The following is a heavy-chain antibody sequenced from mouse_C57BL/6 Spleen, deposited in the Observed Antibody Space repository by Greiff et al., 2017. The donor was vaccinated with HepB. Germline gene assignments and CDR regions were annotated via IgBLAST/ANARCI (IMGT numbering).Heavy chain of an antibody. V-gene: IGHV1-26*01. CDR2: INPNNGGT. CDR3: ARGPLTTVVATPAWFAY. J-gene: IGHJ3*01. Sequence: EVQLQQSGPELVKPGASVKISCKASGYTFTDYYMNWVKQSHGKSLEWIGDINPNNGGTSYNQKFKGKATLTVDKSSSTAYMELRSLTSEDSAVYYCARGPLTTVVATPAWFAYWGQGTLVTVSA. CDR1: GYTFTDYY. D-gene: IGHD1-1*01.